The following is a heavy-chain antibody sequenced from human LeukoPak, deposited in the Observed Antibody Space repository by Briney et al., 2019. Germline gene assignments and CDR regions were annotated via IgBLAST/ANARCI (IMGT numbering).Heavy chain of an antibody. J-gene: IGHJ4*02. CDR2: IKQDGSEK. CDR1: GFTFSSYW. CDR3: ARAYSSGWYPYYFDY. Sequence: GGSLRLSCAASGFTFSSYWMSWVRQAPGKGLEGVANIKQDGSEKYYVDSVKGRFTISRDNAKNSLYLQMNSLRAEDTAVYYCARAYSSGWYPYYFDYWGQGTLVTVSS. V-gene: IGHV3-7*01. D-gene: IGHD6-19*01.